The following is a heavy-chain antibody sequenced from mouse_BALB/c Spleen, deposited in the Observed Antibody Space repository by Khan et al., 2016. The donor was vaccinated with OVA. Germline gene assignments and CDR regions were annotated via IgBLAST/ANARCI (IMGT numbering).Heavy chain of an antibody. CDR3: ARQPYYHYNIMDY. CDR1: GFSLTNYG. V-gene: IGHV2-6-1*01. J-gene: IGHJ4*01. Sequence: QMQLEESGPGLVAPSQSLSITCTISGFSLTNYGVHWVRQPPGKGLEWLVVIWSDGSTTYNSALKSRLTIRKDNSKSQVFLKMNSPQTDDTAVYFCARQPYYHYNIMDYWGQGTSVTVSS. CDR2: IWSDGST. D-gene: IGHD2-10*01.